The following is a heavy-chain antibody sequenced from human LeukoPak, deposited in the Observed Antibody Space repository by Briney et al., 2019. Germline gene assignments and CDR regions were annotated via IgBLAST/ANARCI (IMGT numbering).Heavy chain of an antibody. CDR3: ARDTSSSGWYWDYYYGMDV. J-gene: IGHJ6*02. V-gene: IGHV3-23*01. CDR1: GFTFSSYA. D-gene: IGHD6-19*01. CDR2: ISGSGGST. Sequence: SGGSLRLSCAASGFTFSSYAMSWVRQAPGRGLEWVSAISGSGGSTYYADSVKGRFTISRDNSKNTLYLQMNSLRAEDTAVYYCARDTSSSGWYWDYYYGMDVWGQGTTVTVSS.